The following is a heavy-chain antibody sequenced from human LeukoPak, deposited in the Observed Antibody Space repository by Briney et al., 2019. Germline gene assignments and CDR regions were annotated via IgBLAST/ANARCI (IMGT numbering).Heavy chain of an antibody. V-gene: IGHV4-59*12. Sequence: SETLSLTCTVSGGSISSNYWSWIRQPPGKGLEWIGNIYYSGGTNYNPSLKSRVTISVDTSKNQFSLKLSSVTAADTAVYYCARDRFVITFGGVIAPGYWGQGTLVTVSS. CDR3: ARDRFVITFGGVIAPGY. J-gene: IGHJ4*02. CDR1: GGSISSNY. CDR2: IYYSGGT. D-gene: IGHD3-16*02.